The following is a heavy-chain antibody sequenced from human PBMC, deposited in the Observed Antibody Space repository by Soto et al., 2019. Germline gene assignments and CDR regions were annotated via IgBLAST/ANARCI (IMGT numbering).Heavy chain of an antibody. D-gene: IGHD4-17*01. CDR3: AHTFVPTAYGGNPVDY. Sequence: SGPMLVNPTQTLTLTCTFSGFSLSTRGVGVGWIRQPPGKALEWLALIYWDDDKRYRPSLKSRLTITKDTSKNQVVLTMTNMDPVDTATYYCAHTFVPTAYGGNPVDYWGQGTLVTVSS. CDR2: IYWDDDK. V-gene: IGHV2-5*02. CDR1: GFSLSTRGVG. J-gene: IGHJ4*02.